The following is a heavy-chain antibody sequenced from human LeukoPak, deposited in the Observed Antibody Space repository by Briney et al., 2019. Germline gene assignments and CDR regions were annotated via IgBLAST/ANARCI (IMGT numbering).Heavy chain of an antibody. CDR3: AKAEPASGYDY. CDR2: IYSGGST. V-gene: IGHV3-66*01. D-gene: IGHD1-14*01. J-gene: IGHJ4*02. Sequence: GGSLRLSCAASEFSVGSNYMTWVRQAPGKGPEWVSLIYSGGSTYYADSVKGRFTISRDNSKNTLYLQMNSLRAEDTAVYYCAKAEPASGYDYWGQGTLVTVSS. CDR1: EFSVGSNY.